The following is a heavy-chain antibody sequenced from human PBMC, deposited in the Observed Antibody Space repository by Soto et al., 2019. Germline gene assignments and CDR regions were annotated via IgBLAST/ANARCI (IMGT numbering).Heavy chain of an antibody. Sequence: ETLSLTCAVSGYSINSDYYWCWIRQPPGKGLEWIGSVDHSGRTYYSPSLRSRLTIFIDTSKNQFSFRLTSVTAADTAMYFCAKKGYYPSGKINLFDSWGPGTMVTVSS. CDR1: GYSINSDYY. J-gene: IGHJ4*02. CDR3: AKKGYYPSGKINLFDS. CDR2: VDHSGRT. V-gene: IGHV4-38-2*01. D-gene: IGHD3-10*01.